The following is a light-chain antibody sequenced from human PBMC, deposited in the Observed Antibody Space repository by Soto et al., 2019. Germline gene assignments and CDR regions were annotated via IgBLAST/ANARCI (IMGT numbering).Light chain of an antibody. CDR2: EVN. Sequence: QSALTQPPSASGSPGQSVTISCTGTSSDVGGYNFVSWYQQHPDKAPKLIIYEVNKRPSGVPDRFSGSKSGNTASLTVSGLQDEDEADFYCSSYAGSNNRYVFGTGTKVTVL. CDR1: SSDVGGYNF. CDR3: SSYAGSNNRYV. J-gene: IGLJ1*01. V-gene: IGLV2-8*01.